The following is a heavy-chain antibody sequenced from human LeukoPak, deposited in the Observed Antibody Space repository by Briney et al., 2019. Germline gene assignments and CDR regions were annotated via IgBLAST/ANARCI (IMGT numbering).Heavy chain of an antibody. J-gene: IGHJ4*02. V-gene: IGHV4-34*01. D-gene: IGHD2-8*02. CDR3: ARGLYWVDY. CDR2: INHSGST. Sequence: ASETLSLTCAVYGGSFSGYYWSWIRQPPGKGLEWIGEINHSGSTNYNPSLKSRVTISVDTSKNQFSLKPSSVTAADTAVYYCARGLYWVDYWGQGTLVTVSS. CDR1: GGSFSGYY.